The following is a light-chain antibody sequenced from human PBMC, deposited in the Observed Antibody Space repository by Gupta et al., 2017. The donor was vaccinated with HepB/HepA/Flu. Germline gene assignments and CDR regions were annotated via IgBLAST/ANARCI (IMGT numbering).Light chain of an antibody. CDR2: DVS. Sequence: QSALTQPASVSGSPGPSITISCTGTSSDVGGYNYVSWYQQHPGKAPKLMSYDVSNRPSGVSNRFSGSKSGNTASLTISGLQAEDEADYDCSSYTSSSTLDVVFGGGTKLTVL. CDR1: SSDVGGYNY. CDR3: SSYTSSSTLDVV. J-gene: IGLJ2*01. V-gene: IGLV2-14*03.